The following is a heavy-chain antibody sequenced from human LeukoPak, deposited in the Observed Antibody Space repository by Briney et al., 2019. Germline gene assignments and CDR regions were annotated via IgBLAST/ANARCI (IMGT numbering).Heavy chain of an antibody. J-gene: IGHJ5*02. V-gene: IGHV5-10-1*01. CDR3: AKLGETAIGGKNWFDP. Sequence: GESLKISCKGSGYSFTSNWISWVRQMPGKGLEWMGSIDPTDSFTNYSPSFQGHVTISADKSISTAYLQWSSLKASDTAMYYCAKLGETAIGGKNWFDPWGQGTLVTVSS. D-gene: IGHD2-21*02. CDR1: GYSFTSNW. CDR2: IDPTDSFT.